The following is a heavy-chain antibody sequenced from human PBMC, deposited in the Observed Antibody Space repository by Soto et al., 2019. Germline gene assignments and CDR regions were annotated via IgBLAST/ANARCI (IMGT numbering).Heavy chain of an antibody. D-gene: IGHD6-6*01. CDR1: GGTFSSYG. J-gene: IGHJ6*02. CDR3: ARERREAARYYYYFGMDV. V-gene: IGHV1-69*13. Sequence: SVKVSCKASGGTFSSYGISWVRQAPGQGLEWMGGIIPIFGTANYAQKFQGRVTISADESTTTAYMELSSLRSEDTAVYYCARERREAARYYYYFGMDVWGQGTTVTVSS. CDR2: IIPIFGTA.